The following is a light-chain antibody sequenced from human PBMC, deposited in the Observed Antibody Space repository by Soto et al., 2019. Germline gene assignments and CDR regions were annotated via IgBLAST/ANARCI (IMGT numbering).Light chain of an antibody. CDR3: HQRQSWPRT. V-gene: IGKV3-11*01. CDR1: QYINTR. Sequence: EIVLTQSPVTLSLSPGERVTLSCRASQYINTRLAWYQHRPGQAPRLLIYPTSSRAAGIPARFSASGTGTDFTLTISDVQPEDFAVYYCHQRQSWPRTFGQGTKVDIK. J-gene: IGKJ1*01. CDR2: PTS.